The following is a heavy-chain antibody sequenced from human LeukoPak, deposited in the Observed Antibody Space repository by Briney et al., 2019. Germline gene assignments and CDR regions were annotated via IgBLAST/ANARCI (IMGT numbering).Heavy chain of an antibody. Sequence: GGSLRLSCAASGFTFSSYAMHWVRQAPGKGLEWVAVISYDGSNKYYADSVKGRFTISRDNSKSTLYLQMNSLRAEDTAVYYCARPLRGYYFDYWGQGTLVTVSS. CDR1: GFTFSSYA. D-gene: IGHD3-16*01. V-gene: IGHV3-30-3*01. J-gene: IGHJ4*02. CDR3: ARPLRGYYFDY. CDR2: ISYDGSNK.